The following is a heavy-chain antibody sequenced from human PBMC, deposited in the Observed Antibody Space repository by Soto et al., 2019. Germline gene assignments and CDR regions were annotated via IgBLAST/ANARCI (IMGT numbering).Heavy chain of an antibody. Sequence: QVQLQESGPGLVKPSETLSLTCTVSGGSLSSHYWTWIRQPPGKGLEWIGYIYYSGRTNYNPSLKSRVTMSVDTSKNQFALNLASVTAADTALYYCARGGWSLDLWGQGTLVTVSS. D-gene: IGHD6-19*01. CDR3: ARGGWSLDL. V-gene: IGHV4-59*11. J-gene: IGHJ5*02. CDR2: IYYSGRT. CDR1: GGSLSSHY.